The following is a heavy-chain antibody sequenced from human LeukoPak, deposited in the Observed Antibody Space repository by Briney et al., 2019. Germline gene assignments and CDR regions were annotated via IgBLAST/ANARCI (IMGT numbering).Heavy chain of an antibody. CDR2: ISYSGST. J-gene: IGHJ4*02. D-gene: IGHD1-26*01. V-gene: IGHV4-59*01. CDR3: ARTTSSGSYYFDY. Sequence: SETLSLTCAVPVGSISIYYGSWIPHPPARGLEWSGYISYSGSTNYSPSLKSRVTISVDTSKNQFSLKLSSVTAADTAVYYCARTTSSGSYYFDYWGQGTLVTVSS. CDR1: VGSISIYY.